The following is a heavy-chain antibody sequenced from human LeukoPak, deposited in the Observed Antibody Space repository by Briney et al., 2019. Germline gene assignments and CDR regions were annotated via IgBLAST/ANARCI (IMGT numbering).Heavy chain of an antibody. D-gene: IGHD2-2*01. V-gene: IGHV1-2*06. Sequence: ASVKVSCKASGYTFTDYYMHWVRQAPGQGLEWMGRINPNSGGTNYAQKVQGRVTMTRDTSISTAYMEVSGLRSDDTAVYYCARDRHCTGTSCYQTSRLNWFDPWGQGTLVTVSS. J-gene: IGHJ5*02. CDR2: INPNSGGT. CDR3: ARDRHCTGTSCYQTSRLNWFDP. CDR1: GYTFTDYY.